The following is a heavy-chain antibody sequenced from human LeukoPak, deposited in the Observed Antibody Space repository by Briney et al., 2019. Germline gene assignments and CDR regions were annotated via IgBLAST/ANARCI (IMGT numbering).Heavy chain of an antibody. CDR3: ARVQGGGYRTADY. D-gene: IGHD6-19*01. J-gene: IGHJ4*02. V-gene: IGHV3-30*04. Sequence: GGSLRLSCAASGFTFNNYLMHWVRQAPGKGLDWVAVIVEDGTNQYYADSVKGRFTISRDNSKNTLFLQMNSLRSEDTAMYYCARVQGGGYRTADYWGQGTLVTVSS. CDR1: GFTFNNYL. CDR2: IVEDGTNQ.